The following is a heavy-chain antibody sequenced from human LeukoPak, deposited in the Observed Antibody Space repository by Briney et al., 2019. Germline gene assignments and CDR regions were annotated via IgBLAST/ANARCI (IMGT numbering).Heavy chain of an antibody. V-gene: IGHV3-30*18. D-gene: IGHD3-10*01. J-gene: IGHJ4*02. CDR1: GFTFSSCG. CDR2: ITYDGDTT. CDR3: VKEQGSGSYRTADY. Sequence: GGSLRLSCAASGFTFSSCGMHWVRQAPGKGLEWVAVITYDGDTTYFEDSAKGRFTISRDTSKSTLYLQMNSLGAEDTAVYYCVKEQGSGSYRTADYWGQGTLVTVSS.